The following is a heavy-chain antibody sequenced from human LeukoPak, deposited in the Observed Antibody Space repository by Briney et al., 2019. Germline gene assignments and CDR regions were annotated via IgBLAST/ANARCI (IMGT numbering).Heavy chain of an antibody. Sequence: ASVKVSCKASGGTFSSCAISWVRQAPGQGLEWMGWINPKSGGTKYAQKFQGRVTMTRDTSISIVYMDLTTLRSDDTAVYYCARVAVMGNFRMDVWGKGTTVTVSS. CDR3: ARVAVMGNFRMDV. CDR1: GGTFSSCA. J-gene: IGHJ6*03. CDR2: INPKSGGT. D-gene: IGHD2-8*01. V-gene: IGHV1-2*02.